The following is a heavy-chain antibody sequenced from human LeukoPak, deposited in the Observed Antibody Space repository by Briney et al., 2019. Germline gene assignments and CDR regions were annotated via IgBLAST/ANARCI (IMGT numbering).Heavy chain of an antibody. CDR2: INSDGGGA. J-gene: IGHJ5*02. CDR3: ARDVPHNWFDT. CDR1: GITFGNNW. V-gene: IGHV3-74*01. Sequence: GGSLRLSCAASGITFGNNWMHWVRQGPGKGLVWISRINSDGGGAIYADSAKGRFTVSRDNAKNTLYLQMNSLRAEDTAVYYCARDVPHNWFDTWGQGTLVTVSS. D-gene: IGHD6-6*01.